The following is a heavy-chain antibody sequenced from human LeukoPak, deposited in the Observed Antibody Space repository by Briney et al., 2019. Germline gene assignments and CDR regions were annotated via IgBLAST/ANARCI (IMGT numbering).Heavy chain of an antibody. CDR1: GFTFDDYA. D-gene: IGHD3/OR15-3a*01. Sequence: PGRSLRLSCAASGFTFDDYAMHWVRQAPGKGLEWVSGISWNSGSIGYADSVKGRFTNSRDNAKNSLYLQMNSLTAEDTAVYYCARDDGFSSYSYWGQGALVTVSS. J-gene: IGHJ4*02. V-gene: IGHV3-9*01. CDR3: ARDDGFSSYSY. CDR2: ISWNSGSI.